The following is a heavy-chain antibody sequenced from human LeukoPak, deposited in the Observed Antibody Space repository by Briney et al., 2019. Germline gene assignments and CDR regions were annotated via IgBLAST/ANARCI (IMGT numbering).Heavy chain of an antibody. CDR2: ISVSGNT. J-gene: IGHJ4*02. CDR3: AKASRGYSYGSQLTYYFDY. Sequence: PGGSLRLSCAASGFTLSSYAMSWVRQGPGKGLEWVSAISVSGNTYHADSVKGRFTISRDSSKNTLYLQMNSLRAEDTAVYYCAKASRGYSYGSQLTYYFDYWGQGTLVTVSS. V-gene: IGHV3-23*01. D-gene: IGHD5-18*01. CDR1: GFTLSSYA.